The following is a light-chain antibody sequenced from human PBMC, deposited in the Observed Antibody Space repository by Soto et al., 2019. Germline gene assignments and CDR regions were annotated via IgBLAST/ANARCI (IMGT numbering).Light chain of an antibody. CDR2: EGS. CDR1: SSDVGSYNL. CDR3: CSYAGSSTYV. Sequence: QSALTQPASVSGSPGQSITISCTGTSSDVGSYNLVSWYQQHPGKAPKLMIYEGSKRPSGVSNRFSGSKSGNTASLTISGLQAEAEDDDYCCSYAGSSTYVFGTGTKLTVL. J-gene: IGLJ1*01. V-gene: IGLV2-23*01.